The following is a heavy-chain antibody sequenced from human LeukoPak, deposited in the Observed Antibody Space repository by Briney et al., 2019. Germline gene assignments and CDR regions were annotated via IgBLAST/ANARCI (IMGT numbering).Heavy chain of an antibody. Sequence: GGSLRLSCAGSGFTFSSYAMSWARQAPGKGLEWVSAISGSGGTTYYADSVKGRFTISRDNSKNTLYLQMNSLRAEDTAVYYCAKDTSGSYFTGDYWGQGTLVTVSS. CDR1: GFTFSSYA. J-gene: IGHJ4*02. V-gene: IGHV3-23*01. CDR2: ISGSGGTT. CDR3: AKDTSGSYFTGDY. D-gene: IGHD3-22*01.